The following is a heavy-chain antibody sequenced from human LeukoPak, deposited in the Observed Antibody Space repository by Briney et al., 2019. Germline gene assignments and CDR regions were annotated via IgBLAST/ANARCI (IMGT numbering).Heavy chain of an antibody. J-gene: IGHJ4*02. CDR3: AKTFSSLDSSSWYLAFDY. V-gene: IGHV3-23*01. CDR2: IGAPGGNT. Sequence: GGSLRLSCSASSCTFGSYAMSWVRQPPGKELEWFSTIGAPGGNTYYTDYVKGRFTISRDSSKNTLYLQMGSLTVEDTAVYYCAKTFSSLDSSSWYLAFDYWGQGTLVTVSS. D-gene: IGHD6-13*01. CDR1: SCTFGSYA.